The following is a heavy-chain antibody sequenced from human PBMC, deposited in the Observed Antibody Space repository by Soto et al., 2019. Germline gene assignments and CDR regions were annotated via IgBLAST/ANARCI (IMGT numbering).Heavy chain of an antibody. CDR3: ARKRGRTYYDILTGYPFDY. J-gene: IGHJ4*02. V-gene: IGHV4-4*02. Sequence: SETLSLTCAVSGGSIISSNWWSWVRQPPGKGLEWIGEIYHSGSTNYNPSLKSRVTISVDKSKNQFSLKLSSVTAADTAVYYCARKRGRTYYDILTGYPFDYWGQGTLVTVSS. CDR2: IYHSGST. CDR1: GGSIISSNW. D-gene: IGHD3-9*01.